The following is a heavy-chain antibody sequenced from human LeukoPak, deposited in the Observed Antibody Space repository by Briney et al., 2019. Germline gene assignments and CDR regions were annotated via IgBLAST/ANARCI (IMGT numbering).Heavy chain of an antibody. V-gene: IGHV5-10-1*01. D-gene: IGHD3-10*01. Sequence: GESLKISCKGSGYSFTSYWISWVRQMPGEGLEWMGRIDPSDSYTNYSPSFQGHVTISVDKSINTAYLQWSRLEASDTAIYYCARKLTPLDYWGQGTLVTVSS. J-gene: IGHJ4*02. CDR1: GYSFTSYW. CDR3: ARKLTPLDY. CDR2: IDPSDSYT.